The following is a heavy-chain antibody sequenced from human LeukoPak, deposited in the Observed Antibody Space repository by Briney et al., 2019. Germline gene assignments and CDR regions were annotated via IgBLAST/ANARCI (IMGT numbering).Heavy chain of an antibody. D-gene: IGHD3-22*01. Sequence: GGSLRLSCAASGFTFDYYWMHWVRQAPGRGLMWVSRINTDGSNTHYADSVKGRFTIFRDNAKNTLYLQMNGLRVEDTAVYYCVVWGEDRSGHRFDFWGQGTLVTVSS. J-gene: IGHJ4*02. CDR2: INTDGSNT. V-gene: IGHV3-74*01. CDR1: GFTFDYYW. CDR3: VVWGEDRSGHRFDF.